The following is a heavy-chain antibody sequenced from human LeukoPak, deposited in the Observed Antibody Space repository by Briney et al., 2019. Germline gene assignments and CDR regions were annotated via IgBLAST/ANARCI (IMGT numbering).Heavy chain of an antibody. D-gene: IGHD1-26*01. J-gene: IGHJ4*02. CDR2: ISAYNGNT. CDR1: GYTFTSYG. Sequence: ASVKVSCKASGYTFTSYGISWVRQAPGQGLEWMGWISAYNGNTNYAQKLQGRVTTTTDTSTSTAYMELSSLRSEDTAVYYCARARNSWELDYWGQGTLVTVSS. CDR3: ARARNSWELDY. V-gene: IGHV1-18*01.